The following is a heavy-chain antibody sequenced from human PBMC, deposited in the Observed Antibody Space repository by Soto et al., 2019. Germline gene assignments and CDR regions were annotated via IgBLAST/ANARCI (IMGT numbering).Heavy chain of an antibody. D-gene: IGHD2-2*01. V-gene: IGHV3-33*01. CDR1: GFTFSSYG. Sequence: GGSLRLSCAASGFTFSSYGMHWVRQAPGKGLEWVAVISYDGSNKYYADSVKGRFTISRDNSKNTLYLQMNSLRAEDTAVYYCAREGPYASSVFPLGFDVWGQGTMVTVSS. J-gene: IGHJ6*02. CDR3: AREGPYASSVFPLGFDV. CDR2: ISYDGSNK.